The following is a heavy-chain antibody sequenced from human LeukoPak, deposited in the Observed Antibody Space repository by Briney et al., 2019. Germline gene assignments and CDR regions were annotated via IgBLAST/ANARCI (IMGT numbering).Heavy chain of an antibody. Sequence: SETLSLTCAVYGGSLSGYYWSWIRQPPGKGLEWIGYIYYSGSTNYNPSLKSRVSISVDTSKNQFSLKLSSVTAADTAVYYCARTGSTVTMLYPFDHWGQGTLVTVSS. CDR2: IYYSGST. J-gene: IGHJ4*02. CDR3: ARTGSTVTMLYPFDH. V-gene: IGHV4-59*01. D-gene: IGHD4-17*01. CDR1: GGSLSGYY.